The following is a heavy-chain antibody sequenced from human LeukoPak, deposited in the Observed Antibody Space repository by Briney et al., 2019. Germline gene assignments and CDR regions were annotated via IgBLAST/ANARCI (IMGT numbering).Heavy chain of an antibody. Sequence: GASVKVSCKASGYTFTSYYMHWVRQAPGQGPEWMGWINPNSGVTNYAQNFQGRVTMTRDTSISTAYMELRGLGADDTAVYYCASRGGWGSYYNLRGEYFDDWGQGTLVSVS. CDR2: INPNSGVT. D-gene: IGHD3-10*01. CDR1: GYTFTSYY. J-gene: IGHJ4*02. CDR3: ASRGGWGSYYNLRGEYFDD. V-gene: IGHV1-2*02.